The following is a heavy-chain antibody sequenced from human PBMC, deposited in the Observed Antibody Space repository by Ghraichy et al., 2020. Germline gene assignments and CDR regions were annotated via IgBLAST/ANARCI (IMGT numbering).Heavy chain of an antibody. D-gene: IGHD2-15*01. CDR3: ARDGYHCSGGSCYSGNWFDP. J-gene: IGHJ5*02. CDR2: INPSGGST. Sequence: ASVKVSCKASGYTFTSYYMHWVRQAPGQGLEWMGIINPSGGSTSYAQKFQGRVTMTRDTSTSTVYMELSSLRSEDTAVYYCARDGYHCSGGSCYSGNWFDPWGQGTLVTVSS. V-gene: IGHV1-46*01. CDR1: GYTFTSYY.